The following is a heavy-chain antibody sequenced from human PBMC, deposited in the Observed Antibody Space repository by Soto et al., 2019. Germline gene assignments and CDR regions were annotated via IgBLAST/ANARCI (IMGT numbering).Heavy chain of an antibody. V-gene: IGHV3-23*01. J-gene: IGHJ4*02. CDR3: AKVPVFDYGDLGY. Sequence: HPGGSLRLSCAASGFTFSSYAMSWVRQAPGKGLEWVSGISGSGGITYYAGSVKGRFTISRDNSKNTLFLQMNSLRAEDTAVYYCAKVPVFDYGDLGYWGQGTLVTVSS. CDR2: ISGSGGIT. D-gene: IGHD4-17*01. CDR1: GFTFSSYA.